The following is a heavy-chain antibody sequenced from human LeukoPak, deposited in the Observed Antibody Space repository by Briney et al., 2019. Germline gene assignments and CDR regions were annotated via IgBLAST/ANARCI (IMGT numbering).Heavy chain of an antibody. Sequence: GRSLRLSCAASGFTFNSYGMNWVRQAPGKGLEWVASISRNSTYIHYADSVKGRFTISRDNARNSLFLQMNSLRAEDTAIYYCASDEGNYFDYWGQGTLVTVSS. J-gene: IGHJ4*02. CDR3: ASDEGNYFDY. CDR2: ISRNSTYI. V-gene: IGHV3-21*01. CDR1: GFTFNSYG.